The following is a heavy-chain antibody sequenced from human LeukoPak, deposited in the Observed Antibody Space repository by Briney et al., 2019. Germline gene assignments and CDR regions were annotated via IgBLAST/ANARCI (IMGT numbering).Heavy chain of an antibody. V-gene: IGHV3-43D*03. CDR2: ITWDGGST. CDR3: AKDIGVGQWLVAFDI. D-gene: IGHD6-19*01. CDR1: GFTFDDYV. J-gene: IGHJ3*02. Sequence: PGGSLRLSCATSGFTFDDYVMHWVRHAPGKGLEWVSLITWDGGSTYYADSVKGRFTISRDNSKNSLFLQMNSLRAEDTALYYCAKDIGVGQWLVAFDIWGQGTMVTVSS.